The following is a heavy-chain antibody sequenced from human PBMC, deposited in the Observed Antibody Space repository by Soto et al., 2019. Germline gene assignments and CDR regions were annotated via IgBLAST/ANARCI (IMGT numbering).Heavy chain of an antibody. Sequence: EVQLLESGGDLVQPGGSLRLSCAASGFTFTTYAMTWVRQAPGKGLEWVSAISGSGGSTYYADSVKGRFTISRDNSKNTLYLQMNSLRAEDTAVYHCAKDKDTTFSPQDYWGQGTLVTVSS. D-gene: IGHD2-15*01. CDR3: AKDKDTTFSPQDY. J-gene: IGHJ4*02. CDR2: ISGSGGST. CDR1: GFTFTTYA. V-gene: IGHV3-23*01.